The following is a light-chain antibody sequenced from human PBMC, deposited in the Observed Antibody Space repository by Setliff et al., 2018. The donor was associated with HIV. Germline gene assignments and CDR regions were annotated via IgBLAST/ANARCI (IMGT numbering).Light chain of an antibody. Sequence: QSVLTQPPSVSAAPGQKVTISCSGSNFNIGNNYVSWYQQLPGTAPKFLIYDNDKRPSGIPDRFSASKSGASATLGITGLQTGDEADYYCATWDNSLSAVVFGGGTK. CDR2: DND. CDR3: ATWDNSLSAVV. V-gene: IGLV1-51*01. CDR1: NFNIGNNY. J-gene: IGLJ2*01.